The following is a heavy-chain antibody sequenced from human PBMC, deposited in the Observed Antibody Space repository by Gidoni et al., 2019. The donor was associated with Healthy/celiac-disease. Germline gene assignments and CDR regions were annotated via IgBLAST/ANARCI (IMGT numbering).Heavy chain of an antibody. CDR3: ARHLYGSGSYYVGHFDY. D-gene: IGHD3-10*01. CDR1: GGSISRSSYY. J-gene: IGHJ4*02. V-gene: IGHV4-39*01. Sequence: QLQLPESGPGLVKPSETLSLTCTVSGGSISRSSYYWGWLRQPPGKGLEWIGSIYYSGSTYYNPSLKSRVTISVDTSKNQFSLKLSSVTAADTAVYYCARHLYGSGSYYVGHFDYWGQGTLVTVSS. CDR2: IYYSGST.